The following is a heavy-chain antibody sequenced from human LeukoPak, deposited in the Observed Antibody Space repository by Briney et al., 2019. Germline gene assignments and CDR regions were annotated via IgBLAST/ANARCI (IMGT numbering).Heavy chain of an antibody. J-gene: IGHJ4*02. CDR2: IFHSGST. Sequence: SGTLSLTCTISGGSLSSSDYYWGWIRQPPGVGLEWIGNIFHSGSTYYNPSLKSRVTISIDTSKNHFSLNLSSVTAADTAVYYCARHPGFGEADYWGQGTLVTVSS. CDR3: ARHPGFGEADY. V-gene: IGHV4-39*01. D-gene: IGHD3-10*01. CDR1: GGSLSSSDYY.